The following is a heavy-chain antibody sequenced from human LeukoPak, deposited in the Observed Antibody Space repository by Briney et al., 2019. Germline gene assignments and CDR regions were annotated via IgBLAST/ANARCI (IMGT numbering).Heavy chain of an antibody. V-gene: IGHV3-21*01. J-gene: IGHJ4*02. CDR1: GFTFSSYS. CDR3: ASLLSIAAAGTRIN. Sequence: GSLRLSCAASGFTFSSYSMNWVRQAPGKGLEWDSSISSSSSYIYYADSVKGRFTISRDNAKNSLYLQMNSLRAEDTAVYYCASLLSIAAAGTRINWGQGTLVTVSS. D-gene: IGHD6-13*01. CDR2: ISSSSSYI.